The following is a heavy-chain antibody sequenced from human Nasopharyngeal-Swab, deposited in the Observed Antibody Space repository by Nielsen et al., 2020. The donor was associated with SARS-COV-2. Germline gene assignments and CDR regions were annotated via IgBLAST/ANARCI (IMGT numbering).Heavy chain of an antibody. CDR1: GFTFSSYW. J-gene: IGHJ4*02. CDR3: ARAGVGSGSYYWS. CDR2: IKQDGSEK. V-gene: IGHV3-7*01. Sequence: GGSLRLSCAASGFTFSSYWMSWVRQAPGKGLEWVASIKQDGSEKYYVDSVKGRFTISRDNAKNSLYLQMNSLRAEDTAVYYCARAGVGSGSYYWSWGQGTPVTVSS. D-gene: IGHD3-10*01.